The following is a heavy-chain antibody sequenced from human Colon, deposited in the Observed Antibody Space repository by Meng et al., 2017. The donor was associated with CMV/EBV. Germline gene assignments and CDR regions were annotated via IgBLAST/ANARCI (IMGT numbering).Heavy chain of an antibody. CDR2: ISDSGGST. Sequence: LCWAASEFTVGNFGMSWVRQALGKGLEWVSHISDSGGSTYYADSVKGRFTISRDNSKNTLYLQMNSLRAEDTAVYYCATLYGAEDYWGQGTLVTVSS. D-gene: IGHD4/OR15-4a*01. CDR1: EFTVGNFG. J-gene: IGHJ4*02. V-gene: IGHV3-23*01. CDR3: ATLYGAEDY.